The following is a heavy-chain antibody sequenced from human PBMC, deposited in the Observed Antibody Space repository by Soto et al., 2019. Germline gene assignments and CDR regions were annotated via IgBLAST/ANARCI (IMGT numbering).Heavy chain of an antibody. CDR3: ARDREYSSSWFDY. V-gene: IGHV4-4*07. CDR1: GGSISGFY. J-gene: IGHJ4*02. Sequence: SETLSLTCTVSGGSISGFYWSWIRQPAGKELEWIGRIYSSGSTNYNPSFKSRVTVSVDTSKNQFSLNLSSMTAADTAVYYCARDREYSSSWFDYWGQGTLVTVSS. CDR2: IYSSGST. D-gene: IGHD6-13*01.